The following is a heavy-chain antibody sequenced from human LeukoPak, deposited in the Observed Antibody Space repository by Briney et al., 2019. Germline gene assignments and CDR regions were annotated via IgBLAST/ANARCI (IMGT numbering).Heavy chain of an antibody. CDR2: IYYSGST. D-gene: IGHD3-22*01. J-gene: IGHJ3*02. V-gene: IGHV4-59*01. CDR3: ARCQSKYFYDRGGFDI. CDR1: GGSISTYF. Sequence: PSETLSLTCTVSGGSISTYFWTWLRQPPGKGLEWIGNIYYSGSTNYRPSLKSRATISVDTSRNQFSLRLSFVTAADTAVYYCARCQSKYFYDRGGFDIWGQGTMVTVSS.